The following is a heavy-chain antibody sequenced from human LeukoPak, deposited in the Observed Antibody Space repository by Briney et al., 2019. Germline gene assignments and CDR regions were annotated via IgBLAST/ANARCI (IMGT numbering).Heavy chain of an antibody. CDR2: INNDGSST. CDR1: GFTFSSYW. J-gene: IGHJ4*02. V-gene: IGHV3-74*01. CDR3: AGTVGSAPDYYGSGGFAVLDY. Sequence: GGSLRLSCAASGFTFSSYWMHWVRQTPGKGLVWVSRINNDGSSTRNADAVKGRFTISRDNAKTTLFLQMNSLRAEDTAVYYCAGTVGSAPDYYGSGGFAVLDYWGQGTLVTVSS. D-gene: IGHD3-10*01.